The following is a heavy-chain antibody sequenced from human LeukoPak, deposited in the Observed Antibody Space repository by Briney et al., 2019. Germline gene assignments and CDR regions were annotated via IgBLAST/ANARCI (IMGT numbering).Heavy chain of an antibody. CDR1: GFTFSSYS. D-gene: IGHD1-26*01. CDR2: INHSGST. V-gene: IGHV4-34*08. Sequence: GSLRLSCAASGFTFSSYSMNWVRQPPGKGLEWIGEINHSGSTNYNPSLKSRVTISVDTSKNQFSLKLSSVTAADTAVYYCATTFFTNWFDPWGQGTLVTVSS. J-gene: IGHJ5*02. CDR3: ATTFFTNWFDP.